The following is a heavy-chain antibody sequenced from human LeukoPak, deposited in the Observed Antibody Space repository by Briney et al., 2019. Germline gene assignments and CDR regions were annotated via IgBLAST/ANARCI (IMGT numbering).Heavy chain of an antibody. J-gene: IGHJ4*02. CDR2: ITSSGSTI. D-gene: IGHD3-22*01. V-gene: IGHV3-48*03. Sequence: GGSLRLSCAASGFTFSIYEMNWVRQAPGKGLEWVSYITSSGSTIYYADSVKGRFTISRDNAKKSLYLQMNSLRAEDTAIYYCARANYDSRAYTYYFDSWGQGTLVTVSS. CDR1: GFTFSIYE. CDR3: ARANYDSRAYTYYFDS.